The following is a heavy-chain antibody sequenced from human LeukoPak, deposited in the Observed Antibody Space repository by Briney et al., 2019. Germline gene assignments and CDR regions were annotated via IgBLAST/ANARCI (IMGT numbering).Heavy chain of an antibody. CDR1: GYTFTSYG. Sequence: ASVKVSCKTSGYTFTSYGISWVRQATGQGLEWMGWMNPNSGNTGYAQKFQGRVTMTRNTSISTAYMELSSLRSEDTAVYYCARVDSGSYYSEYFQHWGQGTLVTVSS. J-gene: IGHJ1*01. D-gene: IGHD1-26*01. CDR2: MNPNSGNT. CDR3: ARVDSGSYYSEYFQH. V-gene: IGHV1-8*02.